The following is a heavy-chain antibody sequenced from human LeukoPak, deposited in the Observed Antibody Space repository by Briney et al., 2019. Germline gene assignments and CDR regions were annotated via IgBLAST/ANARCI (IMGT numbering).Heavy chain of an antibody. V-gene: IGHV3-74*01. J-gene: IGHJ1*01. CDR1: GFTFSSYW. CDR3: ARAPSEIGGYYPEYFRH. D-gene: IGHD3-22*01. CDR2: IKSDGGT. Sequence: GGSLRLSCAASGFTFSSYWMHWVRQAPGKGLVWVSRIKSDGGTNYADSVKGRFTISRDNAKNTLSLQMNSLRAEDTGVYYCARAPSEIGGYYPEYFRHWGQGTLVPVSS.